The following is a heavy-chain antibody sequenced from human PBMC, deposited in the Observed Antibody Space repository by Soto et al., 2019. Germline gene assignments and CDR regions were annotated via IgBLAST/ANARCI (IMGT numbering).Heavy chain of an antibody. CDR1: GYTFTGYY. CDR2: INPNSGGT. J-gene: IGHJ6*02. Sequence: ASVKVSCKASGYTFTGYYMHWVRQAPGQGLEWMGWINPNSGGTNYAQKFQGRVTMTRDTSISTAYMELSRLRSDDTAVYYCARGAGYCSSTSCYSYYYYGMDVWGQGTTGTVSS. V-gene: IGHV1-2*02. D-gene: IGHD2-2*01. CDR3: ARGAGYCSSTSCYSYYYYGMDV.